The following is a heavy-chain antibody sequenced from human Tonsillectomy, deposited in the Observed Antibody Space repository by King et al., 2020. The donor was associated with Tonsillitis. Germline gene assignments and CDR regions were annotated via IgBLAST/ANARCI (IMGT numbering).Heavy chain of an antibody. V-gene: IGHV4-30-4*08. Sequence: QLQESGPGLVKPSQSLSLSCNVSGGSISDFDYCWNWIRQPPGKGLEWIGYITNSGRTFYNPSLKSRLNLSLDASKNQFSLRLRSVTAADTAVYYCVRPGSESLWVYWGQGTLVTVSS. J-gene: IGHJ4*02. CDR3: VRPGSESLWVY. CDR1: GGSISDFDYC. D-gene: IGHD3-10*01. CDR2: ITNSGRT.